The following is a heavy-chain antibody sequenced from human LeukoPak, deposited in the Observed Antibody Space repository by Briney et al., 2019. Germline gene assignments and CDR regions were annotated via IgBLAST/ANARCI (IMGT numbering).Heavy chain of an antibody. CDR1: GGSISSYY. CDR2: IYYSGST. Sequence: SETLSLTCTVSGGSISSYYWSWIRQPPGKGLEWIGYIYYSGSTNYNPSLKSRVTISVDTSKNQFSLKLSSVTAADTAVYYCARSGYSSGWYHYWGQGTLVTVSS. CDR3: ARSGYSSGWYHY. V-gene: IGHV4-59*12. J-gene: IGHJ4*02. D-gene: IGHD6-19*01.